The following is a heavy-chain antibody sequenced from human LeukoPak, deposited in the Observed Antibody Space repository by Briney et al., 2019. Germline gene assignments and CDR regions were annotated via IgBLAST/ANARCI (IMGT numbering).Heavy chain of an antibody. D-gene: IGHD3-22*01. V-gene: IGHV4-34*01. CDR1: GGSFSGYY. Sequence: SETLSLNCAVYGGSFSGYYWSWIRQPPGKGLEWIGEINHSGSTNYNPSLKSRVTISVDTSKNQFSLKLSSVTAADTAVYYCARGSYDSSGYYPWYFDYWGQGTLVTVSS. CDR3: ARGSYDSSGYYPWYFDY. J-gene: IGHJ4*02. CDR2: INHSGST.